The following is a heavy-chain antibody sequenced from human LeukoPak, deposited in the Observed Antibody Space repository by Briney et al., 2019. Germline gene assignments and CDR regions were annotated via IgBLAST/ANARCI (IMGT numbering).Heavy chain of an antibody. CDR2: IYNDGRT. J-gene: IGHJ3*02. V-gene: IGHV3-53*01. D-gene: IGHD3-22*01. Sequence: GGSLRLSCAASGFTFSDYYMSWIRQAPGKGLEWVSLIYNDGRTYYADSVKGRCTISRDNLKNVLYLQMNSLKVGDTALYYCARGLFLSGYLDAFDIWGQGTVVTVSS. CDR1: GFTFSDYY. CDR3: ARGLFLSGYLDAFDI.